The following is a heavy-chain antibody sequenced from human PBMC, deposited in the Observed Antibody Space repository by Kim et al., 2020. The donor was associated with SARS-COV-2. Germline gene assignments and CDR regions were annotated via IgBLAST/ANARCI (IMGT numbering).Heavy chain of an antibody. CDR1: GFTFSSYS. D-gene: IGHD3-22*01. CDR2: ISSSSSTI. V-gene: IGHV3-48*02. J-gene: IGHJ4*02. CDR3: ARSGSSGYYAFYYFDY. Sequence: GGSLRLSCAASGFTFSSYSMNWVRQAPGKGLEWVSYISSSSSTIYYADSVKGRFTISRDNAKNSLYLQMNSLRDEDTAVYYCARSGSSGYYAFYYFDYWGQGTLVTVSS.